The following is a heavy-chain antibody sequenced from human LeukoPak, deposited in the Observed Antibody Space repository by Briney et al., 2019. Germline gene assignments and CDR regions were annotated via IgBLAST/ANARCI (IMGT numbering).Heavy chain of an antibody. CDR3: ARDGGSFSYNMDV. Sequence: ASVKVSCKASGFTFTSSAVQWVRQARGQRLEWIGWIVVGSGNTNYAQKFQERVTITRDMSTSTAYMELSSLRSEDTAVYFCARDGGSFSYNMDVWGQGTTVTVSS. CDR2: IVVGSGNT. V-gene: IGHV1-58*01. J-gene: IGHJ6*02. D-gene: IGHD1-26*01. CDR1: GFTFTSSA.